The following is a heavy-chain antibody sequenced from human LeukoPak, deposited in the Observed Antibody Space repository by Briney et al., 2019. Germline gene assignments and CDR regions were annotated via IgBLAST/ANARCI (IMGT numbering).Heavy chain of an antibody. CDR3: ARWAGGAAANNY. CDR2: INPNSGGT. D-gene: IGHD6-13*01. V-gene: IGHV1-2*02. J-gene: IGHJ4*02. Sequence: ASVKVSCKASGYTFTGYYMHWVRQAPGQGLEWMGWINPNSGGTNYAQKFQGGVTMTRDTSISTAYMELSSLRSEDTAVYYCARWAGGAAANNYWGQGTLVTVSS. CDR1: GYTFTGYY.